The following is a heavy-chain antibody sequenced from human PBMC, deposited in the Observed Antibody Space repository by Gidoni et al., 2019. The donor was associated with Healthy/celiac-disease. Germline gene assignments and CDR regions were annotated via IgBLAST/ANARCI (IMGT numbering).Heavy chain of an antibody. CDR2: ISSSSSTI. V-gene: IGHV3-48*01. J-gene: IGHJ2*01. D-gene: IGHD3-9*01. Sequence: GGLVQPGGSLRLSCAASGFTFSSYSMNWVRQAPGKGLEWVSYISSSSSTIYYADSVKGRFTISRDNAKNSLYLQMNSLRAEDTAVYYCARDYDILTGYPYWYFDLWGRGTLVTVSS. CDR3: ARDYDILTGYPYWYFDL. CDR1: GFTFSSYS.